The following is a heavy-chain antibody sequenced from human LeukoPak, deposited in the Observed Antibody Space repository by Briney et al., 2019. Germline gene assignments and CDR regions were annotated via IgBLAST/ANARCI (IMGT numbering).Heavy chain of an antibody. CDR2: ITNSRRI. CDR1: GFTFASYA. J-gene: IGHJ1*01. V-gene: IGHV3-23*05. CDR3: ARQLTEHFYY. Sequence: PGGSLRLSCAASGFTFASYAMASVRQAPGQRREWVSDITNSRRIHYADCVKGRFNISRDDDKSILYLQMNDLRVNDTATYFCARQLTEHFYYWGQGTHVTVAS. D-gene: IGHD3-3*02.